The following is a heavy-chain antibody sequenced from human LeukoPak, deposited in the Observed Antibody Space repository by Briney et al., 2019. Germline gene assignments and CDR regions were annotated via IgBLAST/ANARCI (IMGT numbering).Heavy chain of an antibody. CDR2: IYHSGST. J-gene: IGHJ3*02. CDR1: GYSISSGYY. V-gene: IGHV4-38-2*01. Sequence: SETLSLTCADSGYSISSGYYWGWIRQPPGKGLEWIGSIYHSGSTYYNPSLKSRVTISVDTSKNQFSLKLSSVTAADTAVYYCARHVRGGSYYAFDIWGQGTMVTVSS. D-gene: IGHD1-26*01. CDR3: ARHVRGGSYYAFDI.